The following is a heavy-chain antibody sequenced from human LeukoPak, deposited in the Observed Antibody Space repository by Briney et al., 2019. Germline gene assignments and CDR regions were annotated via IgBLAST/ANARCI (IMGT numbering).Heavy chain of an antibody. CDR1: GGTFSSYA. CDR2: IIPIFRTA. Sequence: SVKVSCKASGGTFSSYAISWVRQAPGQGLEWKGGIIPIFRTANYAQKFQGRVTITADESTRTAFMELSSLRSEDTALYYCARDSGYYYSGWFDPWGQGTLVTVSS. CDR3: ARDSGYYYSGWFDP. D-gene: IGHD3-22*01. V-gene: IGHV1-69*13. J-gene: IGHJ5*02.